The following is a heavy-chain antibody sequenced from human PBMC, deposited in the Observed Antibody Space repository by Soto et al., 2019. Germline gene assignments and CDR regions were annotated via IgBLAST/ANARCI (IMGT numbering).Heavy chain of an antibody. CDR3: GRVRVDKAEGWFDP. J-gene: IGHJ5*02. Sequence: PVESLKISCKASGYSFTSYWISWVRQMPGKGLEWMGRIDPSDSYANYSPSFQGHVTISADKSINTAYLQWSSLKASDTAMYYCGRVRVDKAEGWFDPWGQGTLVTVSS. V-gene: IGHV5-10-1*01. D-gene: IGHD5-18*01. CDR2: IDPSDSYA. CDR1: GYSFTSYW.